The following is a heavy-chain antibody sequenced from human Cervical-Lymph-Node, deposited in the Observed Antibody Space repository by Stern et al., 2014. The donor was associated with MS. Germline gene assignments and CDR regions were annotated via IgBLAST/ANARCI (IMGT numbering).Heavy chain of an antibody. V-gene: IGHV1-69*06. Sequence: VQLVQSGAEVKKPGSSVRVSCEASGGTFGNYAFSWVRHVPGQGLEWMGGIVLIYGSPDYAQSFKGRVTITADTSTGTSHMELRSLSSEDTAIYYCAARTRGGGYISGHGSVFHYHGLDVWGQGTTVTVSS. CDR3: AARTRGGGYISGHGSVFHYHGLDV. CDR1: GGTFGNYA. CDR2: IVLIYGSP. J-gene: IGHJ6*02. D-gene: IGHD5-18*01.